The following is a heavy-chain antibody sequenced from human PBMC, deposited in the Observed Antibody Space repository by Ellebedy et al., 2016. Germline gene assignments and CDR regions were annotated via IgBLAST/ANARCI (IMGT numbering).Heavy chain of an antibody. CDR1: GFTFNNFG. D-gene: IGHD3-22*01. Sequence: GESLKISXAASGFTFNNFGIHWVRQAPGKGLEWVAYMSYDGSNEDYAESVKGRFTISRDNSKNMLYLQMNGLRVGDTAVYYCARDSPGYYYLFDYWGQGTLVTVSS. CDR2: MSYDGSNE. CDR3: ARDSPGYYYLFDY. J-gene: IGHJ4*02. V-gene: IGHV3-33*01.